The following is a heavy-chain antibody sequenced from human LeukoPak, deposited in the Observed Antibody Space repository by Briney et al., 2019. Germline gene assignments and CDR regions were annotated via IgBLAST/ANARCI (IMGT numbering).Heavy chain of an antibody. CDR3: AKGGIQLWLDY. CDR1: GLSFINYA. J-gene: IGHJ4*02. D-gene: IGHD5-18*01. CDR2: ISGSGGST. Sequence: GGSLRLSCVASGLSFINYAMTWVRQAPGKGLEWVSAISGSGGSTYYADSVKGRFTISRDNSKNTLYLQMNSLRAEDTAVYYCAKGGIQLWLDYWGQGTLVTVSS. V-gene: IGHV3-23*01.